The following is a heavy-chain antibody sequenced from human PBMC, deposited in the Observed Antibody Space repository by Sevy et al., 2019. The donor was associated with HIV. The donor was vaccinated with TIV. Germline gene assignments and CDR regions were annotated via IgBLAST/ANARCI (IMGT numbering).Heavy chain of an antibody. D-gene: IGHD3-10*01. CDR2: ISYDGSNK. J-gene: IGHJ6*02. Sequence: GGSLRLSCAASGFTFSSYGMHWVRQAPGKGLEWVAVISYDGSNKYYTYSVKGRFTISRDNSKNTLYMQMNSLRVEDTAVYYCARDFRLDSGSYRYYYYYYGMDVWGQGTTVTVSS. CDR3: ARDFRLDSGSYRYYYYYYGMDV. CDR1: GFTFSSYG. V-gene: IGHV3-30*03.